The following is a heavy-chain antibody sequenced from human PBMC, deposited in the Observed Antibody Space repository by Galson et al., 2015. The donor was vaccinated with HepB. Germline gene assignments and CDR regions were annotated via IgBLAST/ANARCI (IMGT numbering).Heavy chain of an antibody. J-gene: IGHJ5*02. Sequence: SVKVSCKASGYTFITYDINWVRQAPGQGLEWMGWMNPNSTNAAYAQKFQGRVTMTSNTSINTAYMEPSSLTSEDTAVYYCARGATYDLEFPIKQILPFDPWGQGTLVTVSS. D-gene: IGHD1-26*01. CDR1: GYTFITYD. CDR2: MNPNSTNA. CDR3: ARGATYDLEFPIKQILPFDP. V-gene: IGHV1-8*01.